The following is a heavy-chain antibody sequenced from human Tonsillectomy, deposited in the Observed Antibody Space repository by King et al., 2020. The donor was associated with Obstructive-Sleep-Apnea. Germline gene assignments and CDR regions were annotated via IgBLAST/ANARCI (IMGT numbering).Heavy chain of an antibody. CDR1: GFTFSNSS. CDR3: ASLGHGYFDSSDYDYFDY. D-gene: IGHD3-22*01. Sequence: VQLVESGGGLVQPGGSLRLSCAASGFTFSNSSMNWVRQAPGGGLEWISYISSSSSTIYYADSVRGRFTISRDNAKNSLYLQMSSLRAEDTAVYFCASLGHGYFDSSDYDYFDYWGQGTLVTVSS. V-gene: IGHV3-48*04. CDR2: ISSSSSTI. J-gene: IGHJ4*02.